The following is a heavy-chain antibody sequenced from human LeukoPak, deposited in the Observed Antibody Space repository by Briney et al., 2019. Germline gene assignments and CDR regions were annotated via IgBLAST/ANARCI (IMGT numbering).Heavy chain of an antibody. V-gene: IGHV3-72*01. D-gene: IGHD3-22*01. CDR1: GFTFSSYS. Sequence: GGSLRLSCAASGFTFSSYSMDWVRQAPGEGLEWVGRARNKANSYTTEYAASVKGRFTISRDDSKRSLYLQMDSLKTEDTAVYYCTRGGTHYYDGRSYSSWGQGTLVTVSS. CDR2: ARNKANSYTT. J-gene: IGHJ5*02. CDR3: TRGGTHYYDGRSYSS.